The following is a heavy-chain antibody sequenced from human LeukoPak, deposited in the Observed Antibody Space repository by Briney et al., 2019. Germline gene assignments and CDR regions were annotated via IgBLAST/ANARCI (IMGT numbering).Heavy chain of an antibody. CDR1: GGSISSGGYY. CDR2: IYTSGST. J-gene: IGHJ4*02. Sequence: SETLSLTCTVSGGSISSGGYYWSWIRQPAGKGLEWIGRIYTSGSTNYNPSLKSQVTISVDTSKNQFSLKLSSVTAADTAVYYCARVSLRWLQLSGADYWGQGTLVTVSS. CDR3: ARVSLRWLQLSGADY. D-gene: IGHD5-24*01. V-gene: IGHV4-61*02.